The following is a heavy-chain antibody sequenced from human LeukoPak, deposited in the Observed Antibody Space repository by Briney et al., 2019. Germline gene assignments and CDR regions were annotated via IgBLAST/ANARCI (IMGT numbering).Heavy chain of an antibody. CDR1: GGSISSSSYY. J-gene: IGHJ4*02. D-gene: IGHD3-3*01. Sequence: SETLSLTCTVSGGSISSSSYYWGWIRQPPGKGLEWIGSIYYSGSTYYNPSLNSRVTISVDTSKNQFSLKLSSVTAADTAVYYCASSRRYDFWSGYGFGYWGQGTLVTVSS. CDR2: IYYSGST. V-gene: IGHV4-39*01. CDR3: ASSRRYDFWSGYGFGY.